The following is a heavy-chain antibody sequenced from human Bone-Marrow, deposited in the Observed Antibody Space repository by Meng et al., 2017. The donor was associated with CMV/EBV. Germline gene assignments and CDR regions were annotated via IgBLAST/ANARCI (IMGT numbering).Heavy chain of an antibody. CDR1: GFTFSNYG. V-gene: IGHV3-33*01. J-gene: IGHJ4*02. CDR2: IWYDGSNK. D-gene: IGHD6-19*01. Sequence: GGSLRLSCAASGFTFSNYGMHWVRQAPGKGLEWVAVIWYDGSNKYYADSVKGRFTISRDNPKNTLYLQMNSLRAEDTAVYYCAGQWLVPSYWGQGTLVTVSS. CDR3: AGQWLVPSY.